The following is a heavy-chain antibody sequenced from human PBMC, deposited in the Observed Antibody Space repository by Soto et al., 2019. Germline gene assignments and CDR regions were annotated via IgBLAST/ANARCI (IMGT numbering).Heavy chain of an antibody. Sequence: PGGSLRLSCAASGFTFDNYYIHWVRQAPGKGLEWVSVISYDGSNKYYADSVKGRSTISRDNSKNALYLQMNSLRAEDTAVYYCAKDLGYSGYGVFDYWGQGTLVTVSS. CDR3: AKDLGYSGYGVFDY. J-gene: IGHJ4*02. CDR2: ISYDGSNK. D-gene: IGHD5-12*01. CDR1: GFTFDNYY. V-gene: IGHV3-30*18.